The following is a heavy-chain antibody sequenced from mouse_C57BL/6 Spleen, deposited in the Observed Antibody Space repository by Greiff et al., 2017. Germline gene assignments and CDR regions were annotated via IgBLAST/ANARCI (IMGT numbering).Heavy chain of an antibody. J-gene: IGHJ1*03. CDR1: GYSFTGYY. CDR2: INPSTGGT. Sequence: EVKLVESGPELVKPGASVKISCKASGYSFTGYYMNWVKQSPEKSLEWIGEINPSTGGTTYNQKFKAKATLTVDKSSSTAYMQLKSLTSEDSAVYYCARSSLNYYGSSWYFDVWGTGTTGTVSS. D-gene: IGHD1-1*01. V-gene: IGHV1-42*01. CDR3: ARSSLNYYGSSWYFDV.